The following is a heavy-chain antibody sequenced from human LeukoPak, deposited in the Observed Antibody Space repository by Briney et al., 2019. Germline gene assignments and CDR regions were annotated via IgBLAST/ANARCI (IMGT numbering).Heavy chain of an antibody. CDR3: AKEQDKTYYYGSGSYSFDY. D-gene: IGHD3-10*01. CDR1: GFTFSSYG. Sequence: PGGTLRLSCAASGFTFSSYGMSWVRQAPGKGLEWVSAISGSGGSTYYADSVKGRFTISRDNYKNTLYLQMDSLRAEDTAVYYCAKEQDKTYYYGSGSYSFDYWGQGTLVTVSS. CDR2: ISGSGGST. V-gene: IGHV3-23*01. J-gene: IGHJ4*02.